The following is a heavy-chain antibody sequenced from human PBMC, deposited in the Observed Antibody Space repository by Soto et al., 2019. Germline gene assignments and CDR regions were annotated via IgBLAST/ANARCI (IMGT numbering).Heavy chain of an antibody. Sequence: PGDSLKISCQGSGYSFTSYWINWARQMPGKGLEWMGRIDPSASYTNYDPSFQGHVTISADKSISTAYLEWSSLKASDTAMYYCARRLYYYDSSGSPGEIWGQGAMVTGSS. CDR1: GYSFTSYW. CDR3: ARRLYYYDSSGSPGEI. CDR2: IDPSASYT. D-gene: IGHD3-22*01. V-gene: IGHV5-10-1*01. J-gene: IGHJ3*02.